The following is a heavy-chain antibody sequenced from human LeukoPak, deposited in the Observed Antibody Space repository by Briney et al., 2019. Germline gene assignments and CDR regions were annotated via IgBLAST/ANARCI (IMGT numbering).Heavy chain of an antibody. V-gene: IGHV4-30-4*08. Sequence: SETLSLTCSAPVGPTSSGDYSWSWIRQPPGKGLDGIGYIYYSGSTYYNPSLKSRVTISVDTSKNQFSLKLSSVTAADTAVYYCARVYSNYFRYFDYWGQGTLVTVSS. D-gene: IGHD4-11*01. CDR2: IYYSGST. CDR1: VGPTSSGDYS. J-gene: IGHJ4*02. CDR3: ARVYSNYFRYFDY.